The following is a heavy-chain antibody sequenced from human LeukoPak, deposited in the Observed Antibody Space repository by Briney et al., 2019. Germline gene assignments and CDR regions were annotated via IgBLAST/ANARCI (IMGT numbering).Heavy chain of an antibody. J-gene: IGHJ3*02. Sequence: PSETLSLTCAVHGGSFSAYYWSWIRQSPEKGLEWIGEINHSGSTNYNPSLKSRVTISVDTSKNQFSLKLSSVTAADTAVYYCARDKTVSDAFDIWGQGTMVTVSS. V-gene: IGHV4-34*01. CDR1: GGSFSAYY. CDR2: INHSGST. CDR3: ARDKTVSDAFDI. D-gene: IGHD4-11*01.